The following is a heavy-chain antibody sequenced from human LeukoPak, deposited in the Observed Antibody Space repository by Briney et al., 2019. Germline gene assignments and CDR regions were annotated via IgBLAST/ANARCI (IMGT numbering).Heavy chain of an antibody. CDR2: ISYDGSNK. CDR1: GFTFSSYG. J-gene: IGHJ3*02. CDR3: ANHITGDDAFDI. D-gene: IGHD7-27*01. V-gene: IGHV3-30*18. Sequence: GGSLRLSCAASGFTFSSYGMHWVRQAPGKGLEWVAVISYDGSNKYYADSVKGRLTISRDNSKNTLYLQMNSLRAEDTAVYYCANHITGDDAFDIWGQGTMVTVSS.